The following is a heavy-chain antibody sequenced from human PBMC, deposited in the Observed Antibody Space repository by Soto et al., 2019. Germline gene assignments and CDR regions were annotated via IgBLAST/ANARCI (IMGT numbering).Heavy chain of an antibody. CDR3: ARVKLLENWFDP. V-gene: IGHV1-69*13. J-gene: IGHJ5*02. D-gene: IGHD1-1*01. CDR1: GGTFSIYA. Sequence: SVKVSCKASGGTFSIYAISWVRQAPGQGLEWMGGIIPIFGTANYAQKFQGRVTITADESTSTAYMEPSSLRSEDTAVYYCARVKLLENWFDPWGQGTLVTVSS. CDR2: IIPIFGTA.